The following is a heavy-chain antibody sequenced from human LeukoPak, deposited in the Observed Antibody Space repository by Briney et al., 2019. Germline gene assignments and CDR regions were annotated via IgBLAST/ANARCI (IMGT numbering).Heavy chain of an antibody. CDR1: GFTFSNYG. J-gene: IGHJ4*02. Sequence: GGSLRLSCAASGFTFSNYGMSWVRQAPGRGREWVSVISGRGRISYYADSVEGRFTISRGNSQNTLYLQMNSLRAEDTAVYYCAKSLGTDTFDYWGQGTLVTVSS. V-gene: IGHV3-23*01. D-gene: IGHD3-10*01. CDR3: AKSLGTDTFDY. CDR2: ISGRGRIS.